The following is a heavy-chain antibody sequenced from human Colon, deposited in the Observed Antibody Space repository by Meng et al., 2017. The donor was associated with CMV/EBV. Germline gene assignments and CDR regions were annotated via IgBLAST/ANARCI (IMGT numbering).Heavy chain of an antibody. CDR3: ARADSSGYH. V-gene: IGHV4-38-2*02. CDR2: IYHSGST. Sequence: SETLSLTCTVSGYSISSGYYWGWIRQPPGKGLEWIGSIYHSGSTYYNPSLKSRVTISVDTSKNQFSLKLSSVTAADTAVYYCARADSSGYHWGQGTLVTVSS. CDR1: GYSISSGYY. D-gene: IGHD3-22*01. J-gene: IGHJ4*02.